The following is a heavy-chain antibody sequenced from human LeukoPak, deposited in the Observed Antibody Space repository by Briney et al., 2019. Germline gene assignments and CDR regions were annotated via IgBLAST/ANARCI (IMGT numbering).Heavy chain of an antibody. J-gene: IGHJ6*03. CDR1: GGSISSYY. CDR2: IYYSGST. CDR3: ARARDYCSGGSCYSGSFYYYYMDV. Sequence: SETLSLTCTVSGGSISSYYWSWIRQPPGKGLEWFGYIYYSGSTNYNPSLKSRVTISVDTSKNQFSLKLSSVTAADTAVYYCARARDYCSGGSCYSGSFYYYYMDVWGKGTTVTVSS. D-gene: IGHD2-15*01. V-gene: IGHV4-59*01.